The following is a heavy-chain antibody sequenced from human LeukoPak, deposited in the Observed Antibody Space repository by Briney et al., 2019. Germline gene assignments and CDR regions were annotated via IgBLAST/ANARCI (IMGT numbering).Heavy chain of an antibody. V-gene: IGHV6-1*01. D-gene: IGHD2-2*01. CDR2: TYYRSKWYN. CDR3: ARGDLSHPYCSSTSCRMLFDI. CDR1: GDSVSSNSAA. J-gene: IGHJ3*02. Sequence: PSQTLSLTCALSGDSVSSNSAAWNWIRQSPSRGLEWLERTYYRSKWYNDYAVSVKSRITINPDTSKNQFSLQLNSVTPEDTAVYYCARGDLSHPYCSSTSCRMLFDIWGQGTMVTVSS.